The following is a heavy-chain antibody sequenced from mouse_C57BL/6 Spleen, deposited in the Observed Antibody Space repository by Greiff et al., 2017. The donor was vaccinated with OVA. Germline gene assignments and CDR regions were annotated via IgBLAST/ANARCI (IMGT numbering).Heavy chain of an antibody. CDR1: GYTFTDYY. Sequence: QVQLKESGPELVKPGASVKISCKASGYTFTDYYINWVKQRPGQGLEWIGWIFPGSGSTYYNEKFTGKATLTVDKSSSTAYMLLSSLTSEDSAVYFCARRGSNYVDWYFDVWGTGTTVTVSS. J-gene: IGHJ1*03. CDR2: IFPGSGST. D-gene: IGHD2-5*01. V-gene: IGHV1-75*01. CDR3: ARRGSNYVDWYFDV.